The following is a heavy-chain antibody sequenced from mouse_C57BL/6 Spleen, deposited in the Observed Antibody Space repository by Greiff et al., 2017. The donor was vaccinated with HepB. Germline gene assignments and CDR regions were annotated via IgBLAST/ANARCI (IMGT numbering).Heavy chain of an antibody. D-gene: IGHD2-3*01. CDR3: ARSIGGYYSYYAMDY. CDR1: GFSLSTSGMG. CDR2: IYWDDDK. J-gene: IGHJ4*01. Sequence: QVTLKESGPGILQSSQTLSLTCSFSGFSLSTSGMGVSWIRQPSGKGLEWLAHIYWDDDKRYNPSLKSRLTISKDTSRNQVFLKITSVDTADTATYYCARSIGGYYSYYAMDYWGQGTSVTVSS. V-gene: IGHV8-12*01.